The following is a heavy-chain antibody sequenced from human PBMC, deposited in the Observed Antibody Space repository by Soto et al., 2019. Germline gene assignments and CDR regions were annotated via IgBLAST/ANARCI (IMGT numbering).Heavy chain of an antibody. J-gene: IGHJ5*02. CDR3: ARVVRGVIIIGNNWFDP. CDR2: IIPIFGTA. D-gene: IGHD3-10*01. CDR1: GGTFSSYA. V-gene: IGHV1-69*13. Sequence: SVKVSCKASGGTFSSYAISWVRQAPGQGLEWMGGIIPIFGTANYAQKFQGRVTITADESTSTAYMELSSLRSEDTAVYYCARVVRGVIIIGNNWFDPWGQGTLVTVSS.